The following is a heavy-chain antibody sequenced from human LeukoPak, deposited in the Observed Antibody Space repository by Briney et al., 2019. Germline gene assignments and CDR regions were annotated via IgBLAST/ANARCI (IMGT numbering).Heavy chain of an antibody. CDR2: IISSSSTI. D-gene: IGHD3-3*01. Sequence: GGSLRLSCAASGFTFNSYSMNWVRQAPGKGLEEGSYIISSSSTIYYADSVKGRFTISRDNAKNSLYLQMNSLRAEDTAVYYCARARGYDFWSGSYYYYMDVWGKGTTVTVSS. CDR3: ARARGYDFWSGSYYYYMDV. V-gene: IGHV3-48*04. J-gene: IGHJ6*03. CDR1: GFTFNSYS.